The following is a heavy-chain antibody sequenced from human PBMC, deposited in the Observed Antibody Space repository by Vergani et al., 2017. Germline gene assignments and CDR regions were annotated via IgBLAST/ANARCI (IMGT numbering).Heavy chain of an antibody. CDR2: IYYSGST. D-gene: IGHD3-22*01. J-gene: IGHJ4*02. CDR3: ARALRDSSGYYLGYFDY. Sequence: QLQLQESGPGLVKPSETLSLTCTVSGGSISSSSYYWGWIRQPPGKGLEWIGSIYYSGSTNYNPSLKSRVTISVDTSKNQFSLKLSSVTAADTAVYYCARALRDSSGYYLGYFDYWGQGTLVTVSS. V-gene: IGHV4-39*07. CDR1: GGSISSSSYY.